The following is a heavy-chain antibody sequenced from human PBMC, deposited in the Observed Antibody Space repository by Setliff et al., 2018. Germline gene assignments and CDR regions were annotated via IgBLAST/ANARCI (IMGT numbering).Heavy chain of an antibody. CDR2: LNPSSGNT. D-gene: IGHD1-26*01. CDR3: ARAHSGSDFHDPFDI. V-gene: IGHV1-8*03. Sequence: ASVKVSCKASGYSFTSNDINWVRQATGQGPEWMGWLNPSSGNTGYAPKFQGRVTITRNTSLSTAYMELSSLRSEDTAIYYCARAHSGSDFHDPFDIWGQGTMVT. J-gene: IGHJ3*02. CDR1: GYSFTSND.